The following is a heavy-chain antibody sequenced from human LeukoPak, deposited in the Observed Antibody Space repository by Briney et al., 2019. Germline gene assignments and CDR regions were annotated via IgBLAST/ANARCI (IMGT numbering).Heavy chain of an antibody. CDR2: ISYDGSNK. J-gene: IGHJ4*02. CDR3: AKDGLAVRLVNYFDY. V-gene: IGHV3-30*18. D-gene: IGHD6-19*01. Sequence: SGGFLRLSCAASGFTFSSYGMHWVRQAPGKGLEWVAVISYDGSNKYYADSVKGRFTISRDNSKNTLYLQMNSLRAEDTAVYYCAKDGLAVRLVNYFDYWGQGTLVTVSS. CDR1: GFTFSSYG.